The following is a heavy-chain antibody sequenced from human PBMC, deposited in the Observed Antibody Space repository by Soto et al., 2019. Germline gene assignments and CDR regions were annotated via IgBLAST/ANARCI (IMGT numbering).Heavy chain of an antibody. D-gene: IGHD2-8*02. V-gene: IGHV3-48*03. CDR1: DFTFNKYE. CDR2: ISPNGTTI. Sequence: EVQLVESGGGLVQPGGSLRLSCAASDFTFNKYEMNWVRQAPGKGLEWISYISPNGTTIYYSDSVKGRFTISRDNAKNALYLQMTSVRAEDAAFYYCVKDFGASGAYWYFDLWGRGTLVTVSS. CDR3: VKDFGASGAYWYFDL. J-gene: IGHJ2*01.